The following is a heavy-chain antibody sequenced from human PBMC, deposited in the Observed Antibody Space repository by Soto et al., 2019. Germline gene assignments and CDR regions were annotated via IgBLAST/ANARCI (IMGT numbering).Heavy chain of an antibody. CDR2: IYYSGSI. D-gene: IGHD3-22*01. V-gene: IGHV4-31*03. Sequence: QVQLQESGPGLVKPSQTLSLTCTVSGGSISSGGYYWSWIRQHPGKGLEWIGYIYYSGSIYYNPSLKSRVTISVDTSKNQFSLKLSSVTAADTAVYYCARASASSGYYHYYFDYWGQGTLVTVSS. CDR3: ARASASSGYYHYYFDY. CDR1: GGSISSGGYY. J-gene: IGHJ4*02.